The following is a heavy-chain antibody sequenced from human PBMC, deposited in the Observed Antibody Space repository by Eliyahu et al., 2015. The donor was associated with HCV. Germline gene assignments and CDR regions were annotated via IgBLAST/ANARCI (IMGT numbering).Heavy chain of an antibody. CDR3: ARRTYYDFWTGYSYYFNY. CDR2: MNPNSGNT. CDR1: GYTFTSYD. J-gene: IGHJ4*02. V-gene: IGHV1-8*01. Sequence: QAQLVQSGAEVKKPGASVKVSCKTSGYTFTSYDINWVRQATGQGLEWMGWMNPNSGNTGFAQKFQGRLTMTRNTSISTAYMELSSLRSEDSAVYFCARRTYYDFWTGYSYYFNYWGQGTRVTVSS. D-gene: IGHD3-3*01.